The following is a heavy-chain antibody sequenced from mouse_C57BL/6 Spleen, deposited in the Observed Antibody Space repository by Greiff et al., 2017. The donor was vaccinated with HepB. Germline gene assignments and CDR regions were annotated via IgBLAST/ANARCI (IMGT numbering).Heavy chain of an antibody. Sequence: QVQLQQSGAELARPGASVKLSCKASGYTFTSYGISWVKQRTGQGLEWIGEIYPRSGNTYYNEKFKGKATLTADKSSSTAYMELRSLTSEDSAVYFGARSDRFISRDYFDYWGQGTTLTVSS. CDR1: GYTFTSYG. J-gene: IGHJ2*01. CDR2: IYPRSGNT. D-gene: IGHD1-1*01. V-gene: IGHV1-81*01. CDR3: ARSDRFISRDYFDY.